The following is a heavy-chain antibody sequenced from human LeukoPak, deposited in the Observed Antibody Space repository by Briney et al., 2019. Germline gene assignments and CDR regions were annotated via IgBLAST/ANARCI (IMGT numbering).Heavy chain of an antibody. J-gene: IGHJ4*02. CDR2: ISSSSGYI. D-gene: IGHD6-19*01. CDR3: ARAIAVAGCFDY. V-gene: IGHV3-21*01. CDR1: GFTFSSYS. Sequence: GGSLRLSCAASGFTFSSYSMNWVRQAPGKGLEWVSSISSSSGYIYYADSVKGRFTISRDNAKNSLYLQMNSLRAEDTAVYYWARAIAVAGCFDYWGQGTLVTVSS.